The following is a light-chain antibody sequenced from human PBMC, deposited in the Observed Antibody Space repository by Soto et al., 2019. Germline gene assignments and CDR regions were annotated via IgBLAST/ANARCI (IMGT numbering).Light chain of an antibody. CDR1: QSVSSTS. CDR3: QQYDNSPPWT. V-gene: IGKV3-20*01. CDR2: GTS. Sequence: EIVLTQSPGTLSFSPGERVTLSCRTSQSVSSTSLAWYQQKPGQAPRLLIYGTSNRATGIPDRFSGSGSGTDFTLTISRLEPEDFAVYYCQQYDNSPPWTFGQGTKVEIK. J-gene: IGKJ1*01.